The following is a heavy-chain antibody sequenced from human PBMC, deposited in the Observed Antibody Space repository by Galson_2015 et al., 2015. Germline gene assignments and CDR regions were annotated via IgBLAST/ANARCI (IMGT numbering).Heavy chain of an antibody. Sequence: SLRLSCAASGFTFSSFAMHWVRQTPGKGLEWVAVISYDGSNKYYADSVKGRFTISRDNSKNTLYLQMNSLRAEDTAVYYCARATAIAVAVPRLAVDIWGQGTMVTVSS. V-gene: IGHV3-30-3*01. CDR3: ARATAIAVAVPRLAVDI. J-gene: IGHJ3*02. CDR2: ISYDGSNK. D-gene: IGHD6-19*01. CDR1: GFTFSSFA.